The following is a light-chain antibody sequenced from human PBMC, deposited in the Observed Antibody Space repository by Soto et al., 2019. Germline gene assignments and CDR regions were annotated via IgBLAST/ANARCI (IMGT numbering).Light chain of an antibody. V-gene: IGLV2-14*03. CDR3: FSYISSGTFV. CDR2: DVN. J-gene: IGLJ2*01. Sequence: QSVLTQPASVSGSPGQSITVSCTGTSSDVGGYNYVSWYQQHPGKAPQLMIYDVNDRPSGVSSRFSGSKSGNTASLTISGLQAEDEADYYCFSYISSGTFVFGGGTKLTVL. CDR1: SSDVGGYNY.